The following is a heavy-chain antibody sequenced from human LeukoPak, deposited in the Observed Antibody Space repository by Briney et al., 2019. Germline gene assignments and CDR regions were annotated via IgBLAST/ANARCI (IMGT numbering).Heavy chain of an antibody. Sequence: SETLSLTCTVSGGSISSSSYYWGWIRQPPGKGLEWIGSIYYSGSTYYNPPLKSRVTISVDTSKNQFSLKLSSVTAADTAVYYRARVRADCSGGSCYGTYYFDYWGQGTLVTVSS. CDR1: GGSISSSSYY. D-gene: IGHD2-15*01. CDR3: ARVRADCSGGSCYGTYYFDY. CDR2: IYYSGST. J-gene: IGHJ4*02. V-gene: IGHV4-39*07.